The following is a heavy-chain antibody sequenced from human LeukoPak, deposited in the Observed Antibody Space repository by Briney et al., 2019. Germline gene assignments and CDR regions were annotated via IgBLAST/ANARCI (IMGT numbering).Heavy chain of an antibody. D-gene: IGHD3-9*01. V-gene: IGHV4-34*01. CDR2: INHSGST. CDR1: GGSFSGYY. J-gene: IGHJ5*02. CDR3: ARGYLLRRSSPQAP. Sequence: PSETLSLTCAVYGGSFSGYYWSWIRQPPGKGLEWIGEINHSGSTNYNPSLKSRVTISVDTSKNQFSLKLSSVTAADTAVYYCARGYLLRRSSPQAPWGQGTLVTVSS.